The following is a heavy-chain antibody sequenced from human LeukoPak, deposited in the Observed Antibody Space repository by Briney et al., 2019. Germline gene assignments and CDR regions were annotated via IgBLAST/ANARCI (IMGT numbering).Heavy chain of an antibody. J-gene: IGHJ6*03. CDR3: AREDDWNYSIPHTDYMDA. D-gene: IGHD1-7*01. V-gene: IGHV4-38-2*02. CDR1: GYSISSGYY. Sequence: KPSETLSLTCAVSGYSISSGYYWGWIRQPPGKGLEWIGSIYHSGSTYYNPSLKSRVTISVDTSKNQFSLKLSSVTATDTAVYYCAREDDWNYSIPHTDYMDAWGKGTTVTVSS. CDR2: IYHSGST.